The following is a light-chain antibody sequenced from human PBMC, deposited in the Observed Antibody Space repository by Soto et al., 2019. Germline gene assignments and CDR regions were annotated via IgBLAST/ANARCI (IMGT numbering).Light chain of an antibody. CDR2: TSS. J-gene: IGKJ2*01. Sequence: DIQLSQSPLSLSASVGERVTITCRASQTVGSYLNWYQHKLGTAPKLLIYTSSTLQTGVPSRFSGSGSGAEFTFTINNLQPEDSAAYYCHQSYNVPVTFVQGTKLEI. CDR1: QTVGSY. V-gene: IGKV1-39*01. CDR3: HQSYNVPVT.